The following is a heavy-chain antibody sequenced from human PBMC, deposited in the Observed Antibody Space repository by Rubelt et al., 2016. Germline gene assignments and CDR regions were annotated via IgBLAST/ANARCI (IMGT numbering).Heavy chain of an antibody. Sequence: QVQLVQSGAEVKKPGSSVKVSCKASGGTFSSYAISWVRQAPGQGLEWMGGIIPIFGTASARTEFAVRGTITSCESTSTAYLEVSSLRSVDTAVYYCARNTANWFDPWGQGTLVTVSS. J-gene: IGHJ5*02. CDR3: ARNTANWFDP. D-gene: IGHD5-18*01. CDR1: GGTFSSYA. V-gene: IGHV1-69*01. CDR2: IIPIFGTA.